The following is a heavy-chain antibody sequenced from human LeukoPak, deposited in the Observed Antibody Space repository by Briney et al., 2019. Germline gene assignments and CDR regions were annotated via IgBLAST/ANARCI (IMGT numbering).Heavy chain of an antibody. CDR2: INAGNGNT. D-gene: IGHD3-10*01. CDR3: ARDTVLWFGPHYYGMDV. Sequence: ASVKVSCKASGCTFTSYAMHWVRQAPGQRLEWMGWINAGNGNTKYSQKFQGRVTITRDTSASTAYMELSSLRSEDTAVYYCARDTVLWFGPHYYGMDVWGQGTTVTVSS. V-gene: IGHV1-3*01. CDR1: GCTFTSYA. J-gene: IGHJ6*02.